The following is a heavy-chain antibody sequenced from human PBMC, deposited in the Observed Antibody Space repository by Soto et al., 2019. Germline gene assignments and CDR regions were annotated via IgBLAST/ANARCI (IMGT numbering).Heavy chain of an antibody. V-gene: IGHV4-31*03. CDR1: GGSISSGGYY. CDR3: ARSAHYCSNTSCYYYYYYGMDV. D-gene: IGHD2-2*01. CDR2: IYYSGST. J-gene: IGHJ6*02. Sequence: PSETLSLTCTVSGGSISSGGYYWSWIRQHPGKGLEWIGYIYYSGSTYYNPSLKSRVTISVDTSKNQFSLKLSSVTAADTAVYYCARSAHYCSNTSCYYYYYYGMDVWGQGTTVTVAS.